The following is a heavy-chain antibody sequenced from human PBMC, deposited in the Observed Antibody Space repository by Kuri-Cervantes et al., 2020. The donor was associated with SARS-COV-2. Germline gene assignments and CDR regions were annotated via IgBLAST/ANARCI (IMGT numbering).Heavy chain of an antibody. CDR2: IWPDGNNK. D-gene: IGHD1-1*01. J-gene: IGHJ5*02. CDR1: GFSFSYYG. V-gene: IGHV3-33*08. CDR3: ARESAVHGIPWGYDP. Sequence: GESLKISCTASGFSFSYYGMHWVRQAPGKGLEWVAVIWPDGNNKFYSDSVGGRFTISRDNSRSTLYLQMNSLRAEDTGVYYCARESAVHGIPWGYDPWGQGTLVTVSS.